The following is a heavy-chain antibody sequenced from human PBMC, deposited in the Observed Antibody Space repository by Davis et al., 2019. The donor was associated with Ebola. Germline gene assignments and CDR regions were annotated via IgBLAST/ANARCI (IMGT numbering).Heavy chain of an antibody. CDR3: ARGIVYSYGSNYYDMDV. Sequence: ASVKVSCKASGYTFTGYYMHWVRQAPGQGLEWMGWINPNSGGTNYAQKFQGWVTMTRDTSISTAYMELSRLRSDDTAVYYCARGIVYSYGSNYYDMDVWGQGTTVTVSS. D-gene: IGHD5-18*01. J-gene: IGHJ6*02. CDR2: INPNSGGT. V-gene: IGHV1-2*04. CDR1: GYTFTGYY.